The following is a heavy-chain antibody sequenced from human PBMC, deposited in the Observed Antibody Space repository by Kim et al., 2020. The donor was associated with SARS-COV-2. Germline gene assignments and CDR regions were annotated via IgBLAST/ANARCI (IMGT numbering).Heavy chain of an antibody. J-gene: IGHJ4*02. D-gene: IGHD3-10*01. V-gene: IGHV3-15*01. Sequence: DYAAPVKGRFTISRDDSKNTLYLQMNSLKTEDTAVYYCTTARWFGTKPDYWGQGTLVTVSS. CDR3: TTARWFGTKPDY.